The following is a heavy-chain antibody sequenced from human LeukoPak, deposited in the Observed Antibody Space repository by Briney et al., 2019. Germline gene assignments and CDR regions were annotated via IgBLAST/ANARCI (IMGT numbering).Heavy chain of an antibody. Sequence: PGGSLRLSCAASGFTFSSYSVNWVRQAPGKGLEWVSSISSSSSYIYYADSVKGRFTISRDNAKNSLYLQMNSLRAEDTAVYYCARLLPRRAGYSSGWSDAFDIWGQGTMVTVSS. J-gene: IGHJ3*02. CDR3: ARLLPRRAGYSSGWSDAFDI. D-gene: IGHD6-19*01. CDR2: ISSSSSYI. V-gene: IGHV3-21*01. CDR1: GFTFSSYS.